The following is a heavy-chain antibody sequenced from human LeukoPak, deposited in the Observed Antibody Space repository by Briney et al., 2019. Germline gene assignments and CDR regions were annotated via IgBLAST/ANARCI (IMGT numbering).Heavy chain of an antibody. V-gene: IGHV1-2*02. CDR1: GYTFTGYY. Sequence: GASVEVSCKASGYTFTGYYMHWVRQARGQGLEWMGWINPNSGGTNYAQKFQGRVTMTRDTSISTAYMELSRLRSDDTAVYYCAREGGRKRYCSSTSCYQNYYYYMDVWGKGTTVTVSS. CDR2: INPNSGGT. D-gene: IGHD2-2*01. CDR3: AREGGRKRYCSSTSCYQNYYYYMDV. J-gene: IGHJ6*03.